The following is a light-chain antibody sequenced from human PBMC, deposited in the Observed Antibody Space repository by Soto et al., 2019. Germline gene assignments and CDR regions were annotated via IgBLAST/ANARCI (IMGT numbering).Light chain of an antibody. Sequence: EIVMTQSPVTLSVSPGERATLSCRASQSVGSNLAWYQQKPGQAPRLLIYGASTRATSIPPSFSGSGSGTEYTLTISSLPSDDYAFYYCQQNNNWPPITFGQGTRLEIK. V-gene: IGKV3-15*01. CDR3: QQNNNWPPIT. J-gene: IGKJ5*01. CDR2: GAS. CDR1: QSVGSN.